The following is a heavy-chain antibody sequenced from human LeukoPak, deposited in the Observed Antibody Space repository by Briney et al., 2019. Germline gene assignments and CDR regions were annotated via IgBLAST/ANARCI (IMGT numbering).Heavy chain of an antibody. CDR2: IYHSGST. V-gene: IGHV4-4*02. Sequence: PSGTLSLTCAVSGDSISSSNWWSWVRQPPGKGLEWIGEIYHSGSTNYNPSLKSRVTISVDTSKNQLSLKLSSVTAADTAVYYCARKSGTFDYWGQGNLVTVSS. CDR3: ARKSGTFDY. CDR1: GDSISSSNW. J-gene: IGHJ4*02.